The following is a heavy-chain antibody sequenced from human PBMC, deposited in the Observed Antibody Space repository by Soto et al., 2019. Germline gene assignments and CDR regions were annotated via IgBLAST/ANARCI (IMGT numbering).Heavy chain of an antibody. V-gene: IGHV1-69*06. CDR3: ARVSYDSLGAFYY. D-gene: IGHD3-22*01. CDR2: IIPVCGTA. Sequence: QVQLVQSGAEVKKPGSSVKVSCKASGGTFSSYAISWVRQAPGQGLEWMGGIIPVCGTANYAQKFQGRVTITPDKSTSTAYLELSSLRSEYTAVYYCARVSYDSLGAFYYWGQGTLDPVSS. CDR1: GGTFSSYA. J-gene: IGHJ4*02.